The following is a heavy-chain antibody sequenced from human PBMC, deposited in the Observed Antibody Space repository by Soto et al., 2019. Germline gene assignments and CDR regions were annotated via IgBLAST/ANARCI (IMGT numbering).Heavy chain of an antibody. CDR1: GGSVSSGSYY. D-gene: IGHD1-20*01. V-gene: IGHV4-61*01. Sequence: SETLSLTCTVSGGSVSSGSYYWSWILQPPGEGLEWIGYIYYSGSTNYNPSLKSRVTISVDTSKKQFSLKLSSVTAADTAVYYCARDLRDNSYYYYGMDVWGQGTTVTVSS. CDR3: ARDLRDNSYYYYGMDV. CDR2: IYYSGST. J-gene: IGHJ6*02.